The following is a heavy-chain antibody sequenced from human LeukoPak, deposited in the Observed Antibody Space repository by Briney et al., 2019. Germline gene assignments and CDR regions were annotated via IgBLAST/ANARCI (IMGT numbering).Heavy chain of an antibody. Sequence: ASVKVSCKASGYTFTSYYIHWVRQAPGQGAEWVGIINPSGGSTSYAQKFQGRVTMTRDTSTSTVYMELSSLRSEDTAVYYCAAGEHDYGDYGQAFDIWGQGTMVTVSS. CDR1: GYTFTSYY. CDR2: INPSGGST. CDR3: AAGEHDYGDYGQAFDI. D-gene: IGHD4-17*01. V-gene: IGHV1-46*01. J-gene: IGHJ3*02.